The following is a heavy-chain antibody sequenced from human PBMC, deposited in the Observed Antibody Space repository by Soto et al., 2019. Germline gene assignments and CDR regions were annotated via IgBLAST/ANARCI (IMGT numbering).Heavy chain of an antibody. Sequence: GGSVRLSCAASGFTFSGSAMHWVRQASGKGLEWVGRIRSKANSYATAYAASVKGRFTISRDDSKNTAYLQMNSLKTEDTAVYYCTRHIGYSGYDYYYYYMDVWGKGTTVTVS. CDR1: GFTFSGSA. V-gene: IGHV3-73*01. J-gene: IGHJ6*03. CDR3: TRHIGYSGYDYYYYYMDV. D-gene: IGHD5-12*01. CDR2: IRSKANSYAT.